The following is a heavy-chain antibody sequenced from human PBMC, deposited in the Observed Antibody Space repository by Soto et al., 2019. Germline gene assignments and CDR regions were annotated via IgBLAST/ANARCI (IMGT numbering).Heavy chain of an antibody. D-gene: IGHD2-21*02. CDR3: ARGRTYCGGDCYLYFNH. CDR1: GGSVSSSTYY. CDR2: IYFNGGT. Sequence: PSETLSLTCTVFGGSVSSSTYYWSWIRQPPGKGLEWIGYIYFNGGTNYNPSLKSRVTMSVDTSQNQFSLELNSVTTADTAVYYCARGRTYCGGDCYLYFNHWGQGTLVTVPS. J-gene: IGHJ1*01. V-gene: IGHV4-61*01.